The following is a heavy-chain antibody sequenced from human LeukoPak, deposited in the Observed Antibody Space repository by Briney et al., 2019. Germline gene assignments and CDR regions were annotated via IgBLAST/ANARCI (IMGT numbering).Heavy chain of an antibody. CDR2: VNPKSGDT. Sequence: GASVKVSRKASGYTFTDYYIHWVRQAPGQGLEWMGRVNPKSGDTNYPQKFQGGVTMTRDTSISTAYMELSSLRSDDTAVYYCARVGGVYPLYYFDYWGQGTLITVSS. J-gene: IGHJ4*02. V-gene: IGHV1-2*06. CDR3: ARVGGVYPLYYFDY. D-gene: IGHD3-10*01. CDR1: GYTFTDYY.